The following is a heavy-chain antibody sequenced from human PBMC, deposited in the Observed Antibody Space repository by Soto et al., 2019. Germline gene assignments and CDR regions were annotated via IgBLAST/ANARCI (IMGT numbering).Heavy chain of an antibody. CDR2: ISAYNGNT. J-gene: IGHJ4*02. CDR1: GYTFTSYG. D-gene: IGHD2-15*01. V-gene: IGHV1-18*01. CDR3: ARVYCSGGSCYFDY. Sequence: GASVKVSCKASGYTFTSYGISWVRQAPGQGLEWMGWISAYNGNTNYAQKLQGRVTMTTDTSTGTAYMELRSLRSDDTAVYYCARVYCSGGSCYFDYWGQGTLVTVSS.